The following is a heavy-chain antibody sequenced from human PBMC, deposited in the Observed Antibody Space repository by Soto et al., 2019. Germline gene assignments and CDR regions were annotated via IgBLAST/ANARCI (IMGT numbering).Heavy chain of an antibody. Sequence: ASVKVSCKASGGTFSIYTISWVRQAPGQGLEWMGRIIPILGIANYAQKFQGRVTITADKSTSTAYMELSSLRSEDTAVYYCARERYYGSGTYDDELLYGMDVWGRGTTVTVSS. D-gene: IGHD3-10*01. J-gene: IGHJ6*02. V-gene: IGHV1-69*04. CDR3: ARERYYGSGTYDDELLYGMDV. CDR1: GGTFSIYT. CDR2: IIPILGIA.